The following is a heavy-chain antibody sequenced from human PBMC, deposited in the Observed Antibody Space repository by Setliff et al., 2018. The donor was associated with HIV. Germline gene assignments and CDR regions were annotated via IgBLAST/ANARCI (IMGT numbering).Heavy chain of an antibody. CDR1: GFTFSTYS. V-gene: IGHV3-48*01. D-gene: IGHD2-15*01. CDR3: ARGGGQYCSGGSCSSRFHYYYYYMDV. CDR2: VSGTSGTM. Sequence: GGSLRLSCAASGFTFSTYSMNWVRQAPGKGLEWVSYVSGTSGTMYYADSVKGRFTISRDNAKNSLFLQMNSLTAEDTAVYYCARGGGQYCSGGSCSSRFHYYYYYMDVWGKGTTVTVSS. J-gene: IGHJ6*03.